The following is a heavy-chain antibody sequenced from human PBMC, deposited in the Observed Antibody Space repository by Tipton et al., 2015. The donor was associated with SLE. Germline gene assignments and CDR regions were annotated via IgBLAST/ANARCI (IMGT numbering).Heavy chain of an antibody. CDR2: VYHSGRT. V-gene: IGHV4-4*08. CDR1: GGSISRFY. D-gene: IGHD6-6*01. Sequence: TLSLTCSVSGGSISRFYWSWIRKAPGKGLEWISYVYHSGRTNYNPPLKSPVTMSEDTSQNQVSLKVTSVTAADTAVYYCASWTYGSSSPDYWGQGTLVTVSS. J-gene: IGHJ4*02. CDR3: ASWTYGSSSPDY.